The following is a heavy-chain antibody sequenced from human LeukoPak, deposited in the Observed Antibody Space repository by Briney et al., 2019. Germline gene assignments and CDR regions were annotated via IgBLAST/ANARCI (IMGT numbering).Heavy chain of an antibody. CDR2: IIPILGIA. CDR3: ARGAGSYYYYYMDV. V-gene: IGHV1-69*04. Sequence: SVKVSCKASGGTFSSYAISWVRQAPGQGLEWMGRIIPILGIANYAQKFQGRVTITTDESTSTAYMELSSLRSEDTAVYYCARGAGSYYYYYMDVWGKGTTVTVSS. J-gene: IGHJ6*03. D-gene: IGHD1-26*01. CDR1: GGTFSSYA.